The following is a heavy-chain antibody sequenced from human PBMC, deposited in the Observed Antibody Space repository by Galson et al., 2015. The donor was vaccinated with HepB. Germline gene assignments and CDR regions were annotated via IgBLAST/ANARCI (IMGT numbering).Heavy chain of an antibody. CDR3: AKDLLADSSGWYRYYYYGMDV. Sequence: SLRLSCAASGFTFSSYGMHWVRQAPGKGLEWVAVISYDGSNKYYADSVKGRFTISRDNSKNTLYLQMNSLRAEDTAVYYCAKDLLADSSGWYRYYYYGMDVWGQGTTVTVSS. D-gene: IGHD6-19*01. V-gene: IGHV3-30*18. CDR2: ISYDGSNK. CDR1: GFTFSSYG. J-gene: IGHJ6*02.